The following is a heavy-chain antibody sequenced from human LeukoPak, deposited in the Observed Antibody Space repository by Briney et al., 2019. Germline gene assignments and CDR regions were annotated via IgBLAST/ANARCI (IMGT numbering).Heavy chain of an antibody. CDR2: IKQDGSET. D-gene: IGHD1-26*01. V-gene: IGHV3-7*01. CDR3: TQIEWERWRG. CDR1: GFTFSDYW. J-gene: IGHJ4*02. Sequence: GGSLRLSCAASGFTFSDYWMNWVRQAPGKGLEWVANIKQDGSETHYVDSVKGRFTISRDNTKESLYLQMNSLRAEDTAVYYCTQIEWERWRGRGQGTLVTVSS.